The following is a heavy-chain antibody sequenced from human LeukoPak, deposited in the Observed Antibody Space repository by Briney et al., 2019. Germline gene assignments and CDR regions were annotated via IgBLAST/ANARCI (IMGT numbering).Heavy chain of an antibody. D-gene: IGHD3-22*01. CDR1: GGSFSGYY. Sequence: SETLSLTCAVYGGSFSGYYWSWIRQPPGKGLEWIGEINHSGSTNYNPSLKSRVTISVDTSKNQFSLKLSSVTAADTAVYYCAYYDSSGYPEGWGQGTLVTVSS. V-gene: IGHV4-34*01. J-gene: IGHJ4*02. CDR2: INHSGST. CDR3: AYYDSSGYPEG.